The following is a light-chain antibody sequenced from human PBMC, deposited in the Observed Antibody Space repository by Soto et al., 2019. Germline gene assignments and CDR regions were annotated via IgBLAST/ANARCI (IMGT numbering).Light chain of an antibody. CDR3: QSYGSSPSANFV. CDR1: SSNIGAGYD. Sequence: QSVLTQPPSVSGAPGQRVTISCTGSSSNIGAGYDVNWYQQLPGKAPKLLIYGNDNRPSGVPERFSGSKSGTSASLAITGLRADDEADYYCQSYGSSPSANFVFGTGTKVTVL. CDR2: GND. J-gene: IGLJ1*01. V-gene: IGLV1-40*01.